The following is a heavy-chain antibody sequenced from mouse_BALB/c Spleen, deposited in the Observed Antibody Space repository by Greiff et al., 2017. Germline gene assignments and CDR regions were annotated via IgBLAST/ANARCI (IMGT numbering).Heavy chain of an antibody. CDR3: ARVGSGYPFAY. V-gene: IGHV5-17*02. J-gene: IGHJ3*01. D-gene: IGHD2-2*01. CDR1: GFTFSSFG. CDR2: ISSGSSTI. Sequence: EVMLVESGGGLVQPGGSRKLSCAASGFTFSSFGMHWVRQAPEKGLEWVAYISSGSSTIYYADTVKGRFTISRDNPKNTLFLQMTSLRSEDTAMYYCARVGSGYPFAYWGQGTLVTVSA.